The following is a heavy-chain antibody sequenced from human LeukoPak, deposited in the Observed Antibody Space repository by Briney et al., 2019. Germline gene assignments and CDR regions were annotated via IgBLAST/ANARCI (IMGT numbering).Heavy chain of an antibody. CDR1: GFTFSSYW. V-gene: IGHV3-7*03. CDR3: ARDKIVGATYCDY. J-gene: IGHJ4*02. D-gene: IGHD1-26*01. CDR2: IKQDVSEI. Sequence: GGSLRLSCAASGFTFSSYWMRWVRQAPGKGLEWVANIKQDVSEIYYVDSVKGRFTISRDNTKNSLYLQMNSLRAEDTAVYYCARDKIVGATYCDYWGQGTLVTVSS.